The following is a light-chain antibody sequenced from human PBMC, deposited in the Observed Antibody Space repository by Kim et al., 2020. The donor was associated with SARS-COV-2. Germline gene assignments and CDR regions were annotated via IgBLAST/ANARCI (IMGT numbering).Light chain of an antibody. CDR2: AAS. Sequence: DIQMTQSPSSLSASIGDRVTITCRASQDISNYVAWYQQKPGKVPMLLIYAASTLQSGVPSRFSGSGSGTDFTLTICSLQPEDVATYYCQKYNSAPRTFGQGTKVDIK. CDR1: QDISNY. J-gene: IGKJ1*01. CDR3: QKYNSAPRT. V-gene: IGKV1-27*01.